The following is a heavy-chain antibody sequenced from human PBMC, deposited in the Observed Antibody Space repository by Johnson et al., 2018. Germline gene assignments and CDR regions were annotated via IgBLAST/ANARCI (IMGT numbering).Heavy chain of an antibody. CDR1: GFTFTRAA. D-gene: IGHD3-10*01. CDR3: ARLEGSPRDYYYYMDV. J-gene: IGHJ6*03. V-gene: IGHV1-58*01. CDR2: IVVGSGNT. Sequence: QLGQSGPEAKEPGTSVKVSCKASGFTFTRAAVQWGRQARGQRLEWIGWIVVGSGNTNYAKKFQERVTITRDMSTSTAYMELSRLRSEDTAVYYCARLEGSPRDYYYYMDVWGKGTTVTVSS.